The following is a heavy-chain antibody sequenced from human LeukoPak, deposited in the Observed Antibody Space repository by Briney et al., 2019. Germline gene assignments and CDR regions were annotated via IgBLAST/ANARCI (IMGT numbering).Heavy chain of an antibody. Sequence: GRSLRLSCAASGFTFSSYGMHCVRQAPGKGLGWVAVISYDGSNKYYADSVKGRFTISRDNPKNTLYLQMNSLRAEDTAVYYCARTRGGGYSDFWGQGALVTVSS. CDR1: GFTFSSYG. D-gene: IGHD3-16*01. CDR3: ARTRGGGYSDF. V-gene: IGHV3-30*03. CDR2: ISYDGSNK. J-gene: IGHJ4*02.